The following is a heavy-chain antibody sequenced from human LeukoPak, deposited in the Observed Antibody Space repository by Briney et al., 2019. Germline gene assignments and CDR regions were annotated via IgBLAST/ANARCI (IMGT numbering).Heavy chain of an antibody. J-gene: IGHJ4*02. CDR1: GGSISSSSYY. CDR2: INHSGST. V-gene: IGHV4-39*07. CDR3: ARRYTGYSSGWYGY. D-gene: IGHD6-19*01. Sequence: SETLSLTCTVSGGSISSSSYYWGWIRQPPGKGLEWIGEINHSGSTNYNPSLKSRVTISVDTSKNQFSLKLSSVTAADTAVYYCARRYTGYSSGWYGYWGQGTLVTVSS.